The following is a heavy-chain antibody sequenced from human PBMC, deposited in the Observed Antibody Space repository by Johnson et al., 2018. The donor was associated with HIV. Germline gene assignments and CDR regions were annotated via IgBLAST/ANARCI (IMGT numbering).Heavy chain of an antibody. Sequence: EVQLVESGGGVVQPGRSLRLSCAASGFTFSSYAMHWVRQAPGKGLEWVANIKQDGSEKYYVDSVKGRFTISRDNAKNSLYLQMNSLRVEDTAVYYCARGYGDYTRAYDAFDIWGQGTMVTVSS. CDR1: GFTFSSYA. D-gene: IGHD4-17*01. V-gene: IGHV3-7*05. CDR2: IKQDGSEK. J-gene: IGHJ3*02. CDR3: ARGYGDYTRAYDAFDI.